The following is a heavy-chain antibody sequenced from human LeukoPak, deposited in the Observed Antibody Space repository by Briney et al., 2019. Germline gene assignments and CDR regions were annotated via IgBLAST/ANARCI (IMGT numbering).Heavy chain of an antibody. J-gene: IGHJ6*03. Sequence: PSETLSLTCTVSGGSISSYYWSWIRQPPGKGLEWIGYIYYSGSTNYNPSLKSRVTISVDTSKNQFSLKLSSETAADTAVYYRARTTEGGYTYDYFYYYYMDVWGKGTTVTISS. CDR1: GGSISSYY. CDR2: IYYSGST. V-gene: IGHV4-59*01. D-gene: IGHD5-18*01. CDR3: ARTTEGGYTYDYFYYYYMDV.